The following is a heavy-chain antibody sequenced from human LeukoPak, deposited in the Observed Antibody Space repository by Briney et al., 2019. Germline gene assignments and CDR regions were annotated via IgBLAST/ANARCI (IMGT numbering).Heavy chain of an antibody. CDR1: GGTLNNHV. Sequence: SVKVSCKASGGTLNNHVITWVRQVPGQGLEWMGRIIPVLGITNHSQKFESRITLTADNFTSTTYMELSSLRSEDTAVYYCARLHDSSGYYYGGKDYWGQGTLVTVSS. CDR3: ARLHDSSGYYYGGKDY. V-gene: IGHV1-69*04. J-gene: IGHJ4*02. D-gene: IGHD3-22*01. CDR2: IIPVLGIT.